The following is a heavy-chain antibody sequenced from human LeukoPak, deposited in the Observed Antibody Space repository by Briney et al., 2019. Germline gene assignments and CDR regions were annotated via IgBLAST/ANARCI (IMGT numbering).Heavy chain of an antibody. CDR2: INPSGGST. D-gene: IGHD3-22*01. V-gene: IGHV1-46*01. CDR1: GYTFTSYY. Sequence: ASVKVSCKASGYTFTSYYMHWVRQAPGQGLEWMGIINPSGGSTSYAQKFQGRVTMTRDTSTSTVYMELSSLRSEDTAVYYCARDRLITMIVQVDAFDYWGQGTLVTVSS. CDR3: ARDRLITMIVQVDAFDY. J-gene: IGHJ4*02.